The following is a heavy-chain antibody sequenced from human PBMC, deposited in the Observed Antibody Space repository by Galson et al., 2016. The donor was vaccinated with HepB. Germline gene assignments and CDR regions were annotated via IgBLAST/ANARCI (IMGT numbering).Heavy chain of an antibody. J-gene: IGHJ4*02. CDR2: IFPRDSDT. V-gene: IGHV5-51*01. CDR3: ARHVASRSPFDY. Sequence: QSGAEAKKPGESLQISCKGSGYSFSPYYIAWMRQTPGKGLEWQGFIFPRDSDTRYSPSFQGQVIMSVDNSISTAYLQWSSLKASDTATYYCARHVASRSPFDYWAQGTLVTVSS. D-gene: IGHD2-15*01. CDR1: GYSFSPYY.